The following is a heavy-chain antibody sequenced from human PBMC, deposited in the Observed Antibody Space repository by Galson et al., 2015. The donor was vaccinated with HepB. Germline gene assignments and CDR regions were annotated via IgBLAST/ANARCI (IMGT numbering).Heavy chain of an antibody. CDR3: YDGHYSGR. J-gene: IGHJ4*02. V-gene: IGHV3-7*01. CDR2: MKQDGTEK. D-gene: IGHD4-17*01. Sequence: SLRLSCAASGFTFHNYWMKWVRHTPGKGLEWVASMKQDGTEKYYVASVRGRFTISGDTAKNSLFPQMNSLRAEDTAVYHCYDGHYSGRWGRGTQVTVSS. CDR1: GFTFHNYW.